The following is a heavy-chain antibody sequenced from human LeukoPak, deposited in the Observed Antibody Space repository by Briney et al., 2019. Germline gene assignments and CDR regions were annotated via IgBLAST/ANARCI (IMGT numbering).Heavy chain of an antibody. CDR1: GYTFTGYY. J-gene: IGHJ3*01. CDR3: ARLHYDYVWGSYKN. D-gene: IGHD3-16*01. V-gene: IGHV1-2*02. CDR2: INPNSGGT. Sequence: GASVKVSCKASGYTFTGYYMHWVRQAPGQGLEWMGWINPNSGGTNYAQKFQGRVTMTRDTSISTAYMELSRLRSDDTAVYYCARLHYDYVWGSYKNWGQGTMVTVSS.